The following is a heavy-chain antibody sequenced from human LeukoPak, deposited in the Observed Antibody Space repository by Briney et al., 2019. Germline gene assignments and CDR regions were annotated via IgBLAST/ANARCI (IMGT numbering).Heavy chain of an antibody. V-gene: IGHV4-59*01. D-gene: IGHD6-13*01. CDR1: GGSIRSYY. Sequence: SETLSLTCTVSGGSIRSYYWSWIRQPPGKGLEWIGYIYYSGSTNYNPSLKSRVTISVDTSKNQFSLKLSSVTAADTAVYYCAREDYSSSWYYFDYWGQGTLVTVSS. CDR3: AREDYSSSWYYFDY. CDR2: IYYSGST. J-gene: IGHJ4*02.